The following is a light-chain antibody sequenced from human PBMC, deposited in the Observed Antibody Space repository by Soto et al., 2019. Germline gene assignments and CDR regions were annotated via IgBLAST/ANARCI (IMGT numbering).Light chain of an antibody. CDR2: SSN. CDR3: AAWDGSLNGVV. V-gene: IGLV1-44*01. Sequence: QSVLTQPPSASWTPGQRVTISCSGSNSNSGSNTVNWYQQFPGAAPKLLVYSSNLRPSGVPDRFSGSKSGTSASLAISGLQSEDESDYYCAAWDGSLNGVVFGGGTQLTVL. J-gene: IGLJ3*02. CDR1: NSNSGSNT.